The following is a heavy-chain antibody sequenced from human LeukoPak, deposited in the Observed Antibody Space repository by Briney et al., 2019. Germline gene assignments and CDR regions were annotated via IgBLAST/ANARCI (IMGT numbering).Heavy chain of an antibody. CDR1: GFTVSNNY. Sequence: GGSLRLSCAASGFTVSNNYISWVRQAPGKGLEWFSVIYSGGSTKYADSVKARFTISRDNSKNTVYLQMNSLRADDTAVYYCARATLDNWGQGTLVTVSS. V-gene: IGHV3-53*01. J-gene: IGHJ4*02. CDR3: ARATLDN. CDR2: IYSGGST.